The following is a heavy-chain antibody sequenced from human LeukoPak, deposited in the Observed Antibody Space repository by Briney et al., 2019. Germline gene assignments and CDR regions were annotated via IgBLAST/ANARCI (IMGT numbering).Heavy chain of an antibody. Sequence: PGGSLRLSCAASGFTFSSYAIHWVRQAPGKGLGWVAVISYDGSNKYYADSVKGRSTLSRDNSKNTLYLQMNSLRAEDTAVYYCARGALRGTWRRSCFDYWGQGTLVTVSS. CDR2: ISYDGSNK. V-gene: IGHV3-30*04. CDR3: ARGALRGTWRRSCFDY. D-gene: IGHD3-16*01. CDR1: GFTFSSYA. J-gene: IGHJ4*02.